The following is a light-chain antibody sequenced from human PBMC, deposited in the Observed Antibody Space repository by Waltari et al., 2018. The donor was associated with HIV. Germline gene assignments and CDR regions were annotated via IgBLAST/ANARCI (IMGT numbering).Light chain of an antibody. V-gene: IGLV1-40*01. CDR2: GDT. CDR3: QSYDISLTGLWV. CDR1: ASNIGAGFD. Sequence: TQPPSVSGAPGQSVSISCSGNASNIGAGFDVHWYRQSPSTAPKLVIYGDTGRPPGGTDRVSGSRSIKSVSLDSSGLRAEDAGDYYCQSYDISLTGLWVFGGGTKLTVL. J-gene: IGLJ3*02.